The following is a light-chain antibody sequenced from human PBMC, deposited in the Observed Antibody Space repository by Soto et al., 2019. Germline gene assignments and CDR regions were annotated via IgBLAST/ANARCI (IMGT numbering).Light chain of an antibody. V-gene: IGKV3-20*01. CDR3: LQYGSSPAT. Sequence: EIVLTQSPGTLSLSPGERATLSCRASQSVSSSYLAWYQQKPGQAPRLLIYGASSRATGIPDRFSGSGSGTDFTLTISRLERQEFAVYYCLQYGSSPATFGQGTRVEIK. J-gene: IGKJ5*01. CDR1: QSVSSSY. CDR2: GAS.